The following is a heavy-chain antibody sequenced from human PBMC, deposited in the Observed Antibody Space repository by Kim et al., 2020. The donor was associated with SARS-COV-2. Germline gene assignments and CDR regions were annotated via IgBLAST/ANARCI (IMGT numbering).Heavy chain of an antibody. CDR2: ISSSSSYT. D-gene: IGHD5-12*01. CDR3: AREGGGYDYWDYYGMDV. J-gene: IGHJ6*02. CDR1: GFTFSDYY. V-gene: IGHV3-11*06. Sequence: GGSLRLSCAASGFTFSDYYMSWIRQAPGKGLEWVSYISSSSSYTNYADSVKGRFTISRDNTKNSLYLQMNSLRAEDTAVYYCAREGGGYDYWDYYGMDVWGQGTTVTVSS.